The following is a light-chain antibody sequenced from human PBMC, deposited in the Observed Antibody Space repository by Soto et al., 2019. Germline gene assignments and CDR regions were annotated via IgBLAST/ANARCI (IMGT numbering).Light chain of an antibody. V-gene: IGLV3-21*04. J-gene: IGLJ2*01. CDR1: NIGSKS. CDR2: YNS. Sequence: SYELTQPPSVSVAPGETARLTCGGNNIGSKSVHWYQHKPGQAPVLVIYYNSDRPSGIPERFSGSNSGNTATLTNSRVEAGDEADYYCQVWDSSSYVVFGGGTKVTVL. CDR3: QVWDSSSYVV.